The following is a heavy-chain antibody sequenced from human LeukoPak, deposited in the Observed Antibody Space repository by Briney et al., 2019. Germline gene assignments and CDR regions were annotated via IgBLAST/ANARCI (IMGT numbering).Heavy chain of an antibody. V-gene: IGHV1-8*03. D-gene: IGHD3-22*01. CDR2: LNPDTGAT. Sequence: ASVKVSCKASGYSLTSDDINWVRQAAGQGLEWMGWLNPDTGATGYAQKFQDRLTITATASINTAFREMRSLTSEDTAVYYCARGHNFDNNGYYGDAFDIWGQGTMVTVSS. CDR1: GYSLTSDD. J-gene: IGHJ3*02. CDR3: ARGHNFDNNGYYGDAFDI.